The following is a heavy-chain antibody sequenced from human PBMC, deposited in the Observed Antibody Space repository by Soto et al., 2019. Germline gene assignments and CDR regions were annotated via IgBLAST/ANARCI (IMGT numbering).Heavy chain of an antibody. CDR1: GYSFTSYW. Sequence: GASLKISCKGSGYSFTSYWIGWVRQMPGKGLEWMGIIYPGDSDTRYSPSFQGQVTISVDKSISTAYLQWSSLKASDTAMYYCARLGYYYDSSGPGDYYYYGMDVWGQGTTVTVSS. J-gene: IGHJ6*02. CDR2: IYPGDSDT. CDR3: ARLGYYYDSSGPGDYYYYGMDV. V-gene: IGHV5-51*01. D-gene: IGHD3-22*01.